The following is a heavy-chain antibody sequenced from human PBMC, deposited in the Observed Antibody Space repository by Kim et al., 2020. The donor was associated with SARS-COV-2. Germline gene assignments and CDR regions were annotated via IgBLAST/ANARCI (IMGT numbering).Heavy chain of an antibody. V-gene: IGHV3-7*01. CDR3: ARDGDLYSSGKDAFDI. J-gene: IGHJ3*02. CDR2: IKQDGNQK. Sequence: GGSLRLSCAASGFTFSNYWMTWVRQAPGKGLEWVANIKQDGNQKYYVDSVKGRFTISRDNAKNSLYLQMNSLRAEDTAVYYCARDGDLYSSGKDAFDIWG. CDR1: GFTFSNYW. D-gene: IGHD6-19*01.